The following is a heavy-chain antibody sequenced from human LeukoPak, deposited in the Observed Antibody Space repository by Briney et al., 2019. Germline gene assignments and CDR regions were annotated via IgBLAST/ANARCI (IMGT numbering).Heavy chain of an antibody. CDR1: GYTFTGYY. CDR3: ATDPGTLGSSSGAFGGY. D-gene: IGHD6-6*01. V-gene: IGHV1-2*02. CDR2: INPNSGGT. J-gene: IGHJ4*02. Sequence: ASVKVSCKAPGYTFTGYYMHWVRQAPGQGLEWMGWINPNSGGTNYAQKFQGRVTITRDMSTSTAYMELSSLRSEDTAVYYCATDPGTLGSSSGAFGGYWGQGTLVTVSS.